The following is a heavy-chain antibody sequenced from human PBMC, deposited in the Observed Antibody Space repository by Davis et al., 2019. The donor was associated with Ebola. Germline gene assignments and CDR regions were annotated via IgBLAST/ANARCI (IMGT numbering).Heavy chain of an antibody. D-gene: IGHD3-10*01. Sequence: GESLKISCAASGFTFSTYAMSWVRQAPGKGLEWVSGFSGSGHTTYYADSVKGRFTISRDNSKNTLYLQMNSLRAEDTAIYYCAKRSSGSRGYYFDYWGQGTLVTVPS. J-gene: IGHJ4*02. CDR1: GFTFSTYA. V-gene: IGHV3-23*01. CDR3: AKRSSGSRGYYFDY. CDR2: FSGSGHTT.